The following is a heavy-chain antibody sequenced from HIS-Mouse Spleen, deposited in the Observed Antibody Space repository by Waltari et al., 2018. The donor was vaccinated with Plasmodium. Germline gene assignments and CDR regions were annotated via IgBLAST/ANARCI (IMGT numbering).Heavy chain of an antibody. D-gene: IGHD6-13*01. CDR3: ARGVGYSSSWYWFDP. CDR2: IYPSGST. J-gene: IGHJ5*02. V-gene: IGHV4-38-2*02. Sequence: QVQLQESGPGLVKPSETLSLTCTVPGYSISSGYYWGLIRQPPGKGLEWIGSIYPSGSTYYNPSLKSRVTISVDTSKNQFSLKLSSVTAADTAVYYCARGVGYSSSWYWFDPWGQGTLVTVSS. CDR1: GYSISSGYY.